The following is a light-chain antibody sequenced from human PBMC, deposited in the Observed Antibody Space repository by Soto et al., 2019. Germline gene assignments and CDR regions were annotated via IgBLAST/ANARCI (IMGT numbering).Light chain of an antibody. CDR2: EVS. J-gene: IGLJ1*01. Sequence: QSALTKPASVSGSPGQSINISCTGTSSDVGRYNLVSWYQQHPGKAPKLMIYEVSKRPSGVSNRFSGSKSGNTASLTISGLQAEDEADYYCCSYAGSSTYVFGTGTKVTVL. V-gene: IGLV2-23*02. CDR1: SSDVGRYNL. CDR3: CSYAGSSTYV.